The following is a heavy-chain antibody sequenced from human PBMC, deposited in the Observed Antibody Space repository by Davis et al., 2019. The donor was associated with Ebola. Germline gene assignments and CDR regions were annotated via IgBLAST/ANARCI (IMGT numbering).Heavy chain of an antibody. D-gene: IGHD3-16*01. V-gene: IGHV3-30*03. CDR1: GFTFSSYA. Sequence: PGGSLRLSCAASGFTFSSYAMHWVRQAPGKGLEWVAVISFHGRETYYVDSVKGRFTISRDDSKNTVYLQMNSLRSEDTAVYFCARGWDYVNIPGENGFDIWGQGTMVTVSS. CDR3: ARGWDYVNIPGENGFDI. CDR2: ISFHGRET. J-gene: IGHJ3*02.